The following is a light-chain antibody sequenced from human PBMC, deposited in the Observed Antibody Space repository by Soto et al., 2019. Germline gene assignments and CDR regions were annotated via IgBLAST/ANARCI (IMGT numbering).Light chain of an antibody. CDR3: ATWDDSLNGFYV. CDR2: RNN. CDR1: TSNIGSNY. J-gene: IGLJ1*01. Sequence: QSVLTQPPSASGTPGQGVTISCSGSTSNIGSNYVYWYQQLPGTAPKLLIYRNNQRPSGVPDRFSGSKSGTSASLAISGLRSDDEADYFCATWDDSLNGFYVFGIGTKLTV. V-gene: IGLV1-47*01.